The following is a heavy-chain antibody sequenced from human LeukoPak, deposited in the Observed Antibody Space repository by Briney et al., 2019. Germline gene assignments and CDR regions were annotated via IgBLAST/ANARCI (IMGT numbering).Heavy chain of an antibody. Sequence: PGRSLRLSCAASGFTFSSYGMRWVRQAPGKGLEWVAVIWYDGSNKYYADSVKGRFTISRDNSKNTLYLQMNSLRAEDTAVYYCARDCSGGSCSTAGMHVWGQGTTVTVSS. D-gene: IGHD2-15*01. J-gene: IGHJ6*02. CDR3: ARDCSGGSCSTAGMHV. CDR1: GFTFSSYG. CDR2: IWYDGSNK. V-gene: IGHV3-33*01.